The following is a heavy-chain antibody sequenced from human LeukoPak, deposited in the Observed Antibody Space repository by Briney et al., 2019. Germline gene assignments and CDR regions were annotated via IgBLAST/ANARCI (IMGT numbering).Heavy chain of an antibody. D-gene: IGHD5/OR15-5a*01. CDR2: IYYSGST. J-gene: IGHJ4*02. CDR3: ARGGPSLGVDY. V-gene: IGHV4-59*01. Sequence: PSETLSLTCTVYGGSISSYYWSWIRQPPGKGLEWIGYIYYSGSTNYNPSLKSRVTISVDTSKNRFSLRLSSVTAADTAVYYCARGGPSLGVDYWGQGTLVTVSS. CDR1: GGSISSYY.